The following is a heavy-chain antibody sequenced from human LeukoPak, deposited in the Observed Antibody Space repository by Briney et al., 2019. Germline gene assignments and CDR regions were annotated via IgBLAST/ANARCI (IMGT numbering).Heavy chain of an antibody. CDR3: ARVYYDILTGYYHYFDY. Sequence: ASVKVSCKASGYTFTSYGISWVRPAPGQGLEWMGWISAYNGNTNYAQKLQGRVTMTTDTSTSTAYMELRSLRSDDTAVYYCARVYYDILTGYYHYFDYWGQGTLVTVSS. J-gene: IGHJ4*02. CDR2: ISAYNGNT. CDR1: GYTFTSYG. V-gene: IGHV1-18*01. D-gene: IGHD3-9*01.